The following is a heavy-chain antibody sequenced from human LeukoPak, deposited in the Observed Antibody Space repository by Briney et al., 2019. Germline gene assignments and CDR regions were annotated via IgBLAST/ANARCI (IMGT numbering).Heavy chain of an antibody. J-gene: IGHJ5*02. CDR3: ARDGYDILTSRFDP. Sequence: GASVKVSCKASGYTFTSYDINWVRQATGQGLEWMGWMNPNSGNTGYAQKFQGRVTMTRNTSISTAYMELRSLRSDDTAVYYCARDGYDILTSRFDPWGQGTLVTVSS. V-gene: IGHV1-8*01. D-gene: IGHD3-9*01. CDR2: MNPNSGNT. CDR1: GYTFTSYD.